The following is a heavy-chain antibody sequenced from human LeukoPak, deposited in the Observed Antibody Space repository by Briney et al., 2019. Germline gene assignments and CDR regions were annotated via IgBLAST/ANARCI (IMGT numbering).Heavy chain of an antibody. CDR1: GFTFSGSA. Sequence: PGGSLRLSCAASGFTFSGSAIHWVRQSSGKGLEWVGQIDKKDKGYATATAYAASVKGRFTISRDDSINTAYLQMNSLRVEDTAVYYCAKGPVSAIVGVTTLDYWGQGTLVTVSS. J-gene: IGHJ4*02. CDR3: AKGPVSAIVGVTTLDY. V-gene: IGHV3-73*01. D-gene: IGHD1-26*01. CDR2: IDKKDKGYATAT.